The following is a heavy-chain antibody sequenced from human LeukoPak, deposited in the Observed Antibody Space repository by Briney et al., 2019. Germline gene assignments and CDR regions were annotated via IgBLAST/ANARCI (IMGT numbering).Heavy chain of an antibody. CDR3: AREGVVVTAIPDVDY. J-gene: IGHJ4*02. CDR1: GFTFSSYA. Sequence: PGGSLRLSCAASGFTFSSYAMHWVRQAPGKGLEWVAVISYDGSNKYYADFVKGRFTISRDNSKNTLYLQMNSLRAEDTAVYYCAREGVVVTAIPDVDYWGQGTLVTVSS. V-gene: IGHV3-30-3*01. CDR2: ISYDGSNK. D-gene: IGHD2-21*02.